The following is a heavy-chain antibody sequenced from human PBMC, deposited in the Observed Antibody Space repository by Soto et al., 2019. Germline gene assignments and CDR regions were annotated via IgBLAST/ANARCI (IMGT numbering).Heavy chain of an antibody. CDR1: VYTFSNYD. D-gene: IGHD3-10*01. CDR3: AKVSRKGSAIDFEY. Sequence: QVQLVQSGAELKKPGASVKVSCKASVYTFSNYDLNWVRQATGQGPEWIGWVNPNNGETGYAQKFQGRVTLTTDISTTTAYMELTSLRSEDTAIYYCAKVSRKGSAIDFEYWGQGTLITVSS. CDR2: VNPNNGET. V-gene: IGHV1-8*01. J-gene: IGHJ4*02.